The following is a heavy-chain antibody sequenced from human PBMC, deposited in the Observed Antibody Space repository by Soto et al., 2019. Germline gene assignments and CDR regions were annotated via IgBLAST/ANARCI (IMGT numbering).Heavy chain of an antibody. CDR2: ISFDGSNT. V-gene: IGHV3-30*03. CDR3: GAGQFFSDY. J-gene: IGHJ4*02. Sequence: GGSLSLSCAASGFPFSSYGMHWVRQAPGKGLEWVALISFDGSNTYYADSVKGRFTISRDNSQNTLYLQMHSLRAEDTSLYYCGAGQFFSDYWGQGALVTVSS. D-gene: IGHD6-19*01. CDR1: GFPFSSYG.